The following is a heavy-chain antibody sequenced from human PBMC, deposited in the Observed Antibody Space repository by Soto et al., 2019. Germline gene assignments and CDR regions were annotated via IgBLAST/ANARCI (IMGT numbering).Heavy chain of an antibody. V-gene: IGHV1-69*01. Sequence: QVQLVQSGAEVKKPGSSVKVSCKASGGTFSSYSINWVRQAPGQGLEWMGEIIPIFGTANYAQKLQGRVTITADESTSTAYMELSSRRSVDTAVYYCARDGGRHSGGIDYWGQGTLVTVSS. CDR1: GGTFSSYS. CDR2: IIPIFGTA. CDR3: ARDGGRHSGGIDY. J-gene: IGHJ4*02. D-gene: IGHD1-26*01.